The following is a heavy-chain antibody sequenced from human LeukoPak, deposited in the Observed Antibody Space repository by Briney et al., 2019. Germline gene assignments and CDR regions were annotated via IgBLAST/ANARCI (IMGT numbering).Heavy chain of an antibody. Sequence: GGSLRHSCAASGFTVSSNYTSWVRQAPGKGLEWVSVIYSGGSTYYADSVKGRFTISRDNSKNTLYLQMNSLRAEDTAVYYCARSGITMVRRAVDYWGQGTLVTVSS. CDR3: ARSGITMVRRAVDY. CDR2: IYSGGST. D-gene: IGHD3-10*01. CDR1: GFTVSSNY. V-gene: IGHV3-66*01. J-gene: IGHJ4*02.